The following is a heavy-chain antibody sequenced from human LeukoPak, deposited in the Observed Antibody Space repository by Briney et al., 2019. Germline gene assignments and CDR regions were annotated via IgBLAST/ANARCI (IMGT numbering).Heavy chain of an antibody. D-gene: IGHD2-2*01. CDR3: ARDVRAYCSSTSCSPLGY. CDR2: INPNSGGT. Sequence: GASVKVSCKASGNTFTGYYMHWVRQAPGQGLEWMGWINPNSGGTNYAQKLQGRVTMTTDTSTSTAYMELRSLRFDDTAVYYCARDVRAYCSSTSCSPLGYWGQGTLVTVSS. V-gene: IGHV1-2*02. CDR1: GNTFTGYY. J-gene: IGHJ4*02.